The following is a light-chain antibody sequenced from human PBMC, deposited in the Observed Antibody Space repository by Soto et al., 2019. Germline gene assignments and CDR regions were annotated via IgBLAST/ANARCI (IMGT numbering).Light chain of an antibody. CDR3: QQYGDSSRT. CDR2: GAS. J-gene: IGKJ1*01. Sequence: EIVLTQSPDTLSLSPGERATLSCRASKSFSRSYLAWYQRKPGQAPRLLIYGASSRATGIPDRFSGSGSGTDFTLTISRLEPEDFAVYYCQQYGDSSRTFGQGTKVDIK. V-gene: IGKV3-20*01. CDR1: KSFSRSY.